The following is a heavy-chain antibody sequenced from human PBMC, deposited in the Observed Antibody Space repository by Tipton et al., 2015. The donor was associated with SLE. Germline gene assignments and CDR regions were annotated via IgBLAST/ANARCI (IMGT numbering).Heavy chain of an antibody. J-gene: IGHJ4*02. CDR1: GASISSYS. CDR3: ARSSSGYYVDY. V-gene: IGHV4-59*01. Sequence: TLSLTCTVSGASISSYSWSWIRQPPGKGLEWIGYIYYSGSTNYNPSLKSRVTISVDTSKKQFSLKLSSVTAADTAVYYCARSSSGYYVDYWGQGTLVTVSS. D-gene: IGHD3-22*01. CDR2: IYYSGST.